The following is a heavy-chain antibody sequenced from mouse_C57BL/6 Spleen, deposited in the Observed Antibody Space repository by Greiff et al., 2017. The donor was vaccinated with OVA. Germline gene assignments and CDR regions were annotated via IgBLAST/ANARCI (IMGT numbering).Heavy chain of an antibody. J-gene: IGHJ2*01. CDR3: ARSGDYDDGRGFDY. Sequence: EVQLQQSGPELVKPGASVKISCKASGYTFTDYYMNWVKQSHGKSLEWIGDINPNNGGTSYNQKFKGKATLTVDKSSSTAYMELRSLTSEDSAVYYCARSGDYDDGRGFDYWGQGTTLTVSS. CDR2: INPNNGGT. CDR1: GYTFTDYY. V-gene: IGHV1-26*01. D-gene: IGHD2-4*01.